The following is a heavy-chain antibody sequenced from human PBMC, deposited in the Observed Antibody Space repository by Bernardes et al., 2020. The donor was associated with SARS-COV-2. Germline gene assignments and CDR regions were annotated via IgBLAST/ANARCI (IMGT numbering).Heavy chain of an antibody. CDR3: AKDITYYDILTGYIKGYYYYCGMDS. D-gene: IGHD3-9*01. CDR2: ISYDGSNK. CDR1: GFTFSSYG. V-gene: IGHV3-30*18. J-gene: IGHJ6*02. Sequence: SLRLSCAASGFTFSSYGMHWVRQAPGKGLEWVAVISYDGSNKYYADSVKGRFTISRDNSKNTLYLQMNSLRAEDTAVYYCAKDITYYDILTGYIKGYYYYCGMDSRGQGTTVTVAS.